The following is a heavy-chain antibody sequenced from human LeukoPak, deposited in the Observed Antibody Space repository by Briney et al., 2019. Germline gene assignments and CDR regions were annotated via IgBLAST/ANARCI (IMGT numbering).Heavy chain of an antibody. CDR2: IFYTGST. CDR3: ARGGIAAAALVHLDY. J-gene: IGHJ4*02. CDR1: GVSISSAS. D-gene: IGHD6-13*01. V-gene: IGHV4-59*01. Sequence: SETLCLTCTVSGVSISSASWSWIRQPPGKGLEWIGYIFYTGSTNYNPSLKSRVTIAVDTSKNQFSLKLSSVTAADTAVYYCARGGIAAAALVHLDYWGQGTLVTVSS.